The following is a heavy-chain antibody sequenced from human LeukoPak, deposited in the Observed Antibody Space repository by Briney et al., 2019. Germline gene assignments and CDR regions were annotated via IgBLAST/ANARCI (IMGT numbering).Heavy chain of an antibody. CDR2: IGSSSNYI. CDR3: ARDYYDSSGYYLKYFQH. CDR1: GFTLSSYS. Sequence: PGGSLRLSCVASGFTLSSYSMNWVRQAPGKGLEWVSCIGSSSNYIYYGDSVKGRFTISRDNAKNSLYLQMNSLRAEDTAVYYCARDYYDSSGYYLKYFQHWGQGTLVTVSS. V-gene: IGHV3-21*01. D-gene: IGHD3-22*01. J-gene: IGHJ1*01.